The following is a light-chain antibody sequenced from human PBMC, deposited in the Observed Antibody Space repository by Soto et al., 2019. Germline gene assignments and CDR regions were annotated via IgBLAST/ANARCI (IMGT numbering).Light chain of an antibody. CDR3: AAWDDSLNGFYV. V-gene: IGLV1-44*01. J-gene: IGLJ1*01. CDR2: NND. Sequence: QSVLTQPPSASGTPGQRVTISCSGGSSNIGTNSVYWYQQLPGRAPKLLIYNNDLRPSGVPDRFSGSKSGTSASLAISGLQSEDEADYYCAAWDDSLNGFYVFGIGTKVTVL. CDR1: SSNIGTNS.